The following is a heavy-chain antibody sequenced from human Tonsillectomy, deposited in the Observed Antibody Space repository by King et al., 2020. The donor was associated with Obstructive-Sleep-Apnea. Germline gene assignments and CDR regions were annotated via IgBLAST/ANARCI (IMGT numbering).Heavy chain of an antibody. Sequence: VQLQQWGAGLLKPSETLSLTCAVYGGSFSGYYWGWIRQPPGRGLGWIGEINHSGSTNYNPSLKSRVTISLDTSKNQFSLQLSPVTPADTALYYCARGRHYYDSSGYPEPPLFDYWGQGTLVTVSS. J-gene: IGHJ4*02. CDR2: INHSGST. V-gene: IGHV4-34*01. CDR1: GGSFSGYY. D-gene: IGHD3-22*01. CDR3: ARGRHYYDSSGYPEPPLFDY.